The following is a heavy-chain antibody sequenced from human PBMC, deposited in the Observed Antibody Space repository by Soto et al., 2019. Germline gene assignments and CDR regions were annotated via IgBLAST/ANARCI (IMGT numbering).Heavy chain of an antibody. Sequence: DVHLVESGGGLVQPGGSLRLSCAVSGFTFSSNHLHWVRQGRGEGLKWVSGIGPAGDSYYSGSVKGRFIISRENAKNSFYLQMNNLRAEDTAVYFCARLNVGVGSNSFDYWGQGTLVTVSS. J-gene: IGHJ4*02. CDR1: GFTFSSNH. D-gene: IGHD1-26*01. CDR3: ARLNVGVGSNSFDY. V-gene: IGHV3-13*01. CDR2: IGPAGDS.